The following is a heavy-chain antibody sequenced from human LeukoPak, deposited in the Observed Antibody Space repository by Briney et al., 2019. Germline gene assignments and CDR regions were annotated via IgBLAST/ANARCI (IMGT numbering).Heavy chain of an antibody. V-gene: IGHV7-4-1*02. CDR3: ARVNDCSGGSCYRALGY. CDR1: GYTFTSYA. J-gene: IGHJ4*02. Sequence: ASVKVSCKASGYTFTSYAMNWVRQAPGQGLEWMGWINTNTGNPTYAQGFTGRFVFSLDTSVSTAYLQISSLKAEDTAVYYCARVNDCSGGSCYRALGYWGQGTLVTVSS. D-gene: IGHD2-15*01. CDR2: INTNTGNP.